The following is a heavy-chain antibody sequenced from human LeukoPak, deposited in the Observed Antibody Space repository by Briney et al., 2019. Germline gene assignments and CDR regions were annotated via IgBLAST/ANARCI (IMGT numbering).Heavy chain of an antibody. J-gene: IGHJ4*02. CDR3: ARRDSSGLYY. CDR2: IYYSGST. D-gene: IGHD3-22*01. V-gene: IGHV4-39*01. CDR1: GGSISSSSYY. Sequence: PSETLSLTCTVSGGSISSSSYYWGWIRQPPGKGLEWIGSIYYSGSTYYNPSLKSRVTISVDTSKNQFSLKLSSVTAAGTAMYYCARRDSSGLYYWGQGTLVTVSS.